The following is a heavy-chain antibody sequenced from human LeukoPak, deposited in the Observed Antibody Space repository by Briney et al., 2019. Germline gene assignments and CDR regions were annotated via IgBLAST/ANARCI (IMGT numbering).Heavy chain of an antibody. J-gene: IGHJ5*02. V-gene: IGHV4-34*01. D-gene: IGHD3-10*01. CDR3: ARHPNYYGSGSYYKAWFDP. CDR2: INHSGST. Sequence: WXRQPPGXGLXXIGEINHSGSTNYNPSLKSRVTISEDTSKNQFSLKLSSVTAADTAVYYCARHPNYYGSGSYYKAWFDPWGQGTLVTVSS.